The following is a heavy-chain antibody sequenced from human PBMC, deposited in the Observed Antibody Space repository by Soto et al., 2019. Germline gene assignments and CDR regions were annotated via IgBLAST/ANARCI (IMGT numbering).Heavy chain of an antibody. CDR2: ISGSGGSA. V-gene: IGHV3-23*01. J-gene: IGHJ3*02. CDR3: AKALGTSSSWVAFDI. Sequence: GGSLRLSCAASGFTFTSYVMSWVRQAPGKGLEWVSVISGSGGSAYYADAVKGRFTISRDNSKTTLHLQMSSLRAEDTAIYYCAKALGTSSSWVAFDIWGQGTTVTVSS. CDR1: GFTFTSYV. D-gene: IGHD6-13*01.